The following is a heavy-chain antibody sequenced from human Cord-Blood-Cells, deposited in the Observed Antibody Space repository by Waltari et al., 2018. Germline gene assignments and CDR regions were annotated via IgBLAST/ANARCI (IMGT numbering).Heavy chain of an antibody. J-gene: IGHJ6*02. D-gene: IGHD3-9*01. Sequence: QVQLQESGPGLVKPSQTLSLTCTVSGGSISSGDYYWSWIRQPPGKGLEWIGYIYYSGGTYINPSLTVRVTIPVDPSKNQFSLKLSSVTAADTAVYYCARARFDILTGYYYYYGMDVWGQGTTVTVSS. CDR2: IYYSGGT. V-gene: IGHV4-30-4*01. CDR3: ARARFDILTGYYYYYGMDV. CDR1: GGSISSGDYY.